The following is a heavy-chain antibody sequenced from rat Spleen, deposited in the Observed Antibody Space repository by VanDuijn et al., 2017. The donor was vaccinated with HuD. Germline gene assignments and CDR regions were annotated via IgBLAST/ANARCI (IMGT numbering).Heavy chain of an antibody. Sequence: EVQLVESGGGLVQPGRSLKLSCAASGFTFNDYVMTWVRQAPAKGLEWVASISPGGGSTYYRDSVKGRFTISRDNAKRSLYLQMDSLRSEDTATYYCAKDHYGGYPFAYWGQGTLVTVSS. CDR1: GFTFNDYV. V-gene: IGHV5-29*01. CDR2: ISPGGGST. D-gene: IGHD1-11*01. CDR3: AKDHYGGYPFAY. J-gene: IGHJ3*01.